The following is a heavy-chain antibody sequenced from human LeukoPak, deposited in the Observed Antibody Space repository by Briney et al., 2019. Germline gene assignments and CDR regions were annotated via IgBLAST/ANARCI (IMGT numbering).Heavy chain of an antibody. D-gene: IGHD3-10*01. CDR2: IRSKAYGGTT. CDR3: TRSGSSPAFDY. J-gene: IGHJ4*02. V-gene: IGHV3-49*04. Sequence: PGGSLRLSCTASGFTFGDYAMSWVRQAPGKGLEWVGFIRSKAYGGTTEYAASVKGRFTISRDDSKSIAYLQMNSLKTEDTAVYYCTRSGSSPAFDYWDQETLVTVSS. CDR1: GFTFGDYA.